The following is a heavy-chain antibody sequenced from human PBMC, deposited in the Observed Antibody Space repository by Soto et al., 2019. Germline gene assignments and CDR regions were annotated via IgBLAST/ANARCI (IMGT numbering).Heavy chain of an antibody. D-gene: IGHD6-19*01. CDR2: IKADGSDK. CDR3: ARDIGWYHLDY. Sequence: GGSLRLSCAACGLTFRDHWMTWVRQAPGKGLEWVGNIKADGSDKFYMDSVRGRFSISRDNAKNSLYLQMNRLRVEDTAVHYCARDIGWYHLDYWGQGTLVTVSS. J-gene: IGHJ4*02. V-gene: IGHV3-7*03. CDR1: GLTFRDHW.